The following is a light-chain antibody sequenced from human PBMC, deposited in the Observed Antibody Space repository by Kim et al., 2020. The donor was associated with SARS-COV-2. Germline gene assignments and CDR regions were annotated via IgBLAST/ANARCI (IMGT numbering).Light chain of an antibody. J-gene: IGKJ5*01. CDR2: ASS. CDR1: QDICSY. CDR3: QQSSGYPIS. V-gene: IGKV1-9*01. Sequence: IQLTQSPSSLSASVGDRVTITCRASQDICSYLAWYQQKPGKAPKLLIYASSTLQSGVPSRFSGSGSGTDFTLTISSLQAEDFATYYCQQSSGYPISFGQGTRLEIK.